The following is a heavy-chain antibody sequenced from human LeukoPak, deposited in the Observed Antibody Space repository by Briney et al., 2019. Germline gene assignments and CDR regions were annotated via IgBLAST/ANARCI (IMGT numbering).Heavy chain of an antibody. CDR1: GFTFTSYG. CDR3: AKDGTSYCGGDCYSYYYYYMDV. V-gene: IGHV3-30*02. D-gene: IGHD2-21*01. J-gene: IGHJ6*03. Sequence: GGSLRLSCAASGFTFTSYGMHWVRQAPGKGLEWVAFIRYDGSNKYYADSVKGRFTISRDNSKNTLYLQMNSLRAEDTAVYYCAKDGTSYCGGDCYSYYYYYMDVWGKGTTVTVSS. CDR2: IRYDGSNK.